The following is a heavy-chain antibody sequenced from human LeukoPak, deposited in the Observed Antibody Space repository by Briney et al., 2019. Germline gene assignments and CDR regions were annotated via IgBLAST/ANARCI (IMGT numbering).Heavy chain of an antibody. CDR1: GGSISSTSYY. D-gene: IGHD5-18*01. J-gene: IGHJ5*02. V-gene: IGHV4-39*01. CDR2: IYYSGNA. Sequence: PSETLSLTCSVSGGSISSTSYYWGWIRQPPGKGPEWIGSIYYSGNAYYNPSLKSRVTISVDTSKNQFSLKLSSVTAADTAVYYCACAAGYSYDNWFDPWGQGTLVTVSS. CDR3: ACAAGYSYDNWFDP.